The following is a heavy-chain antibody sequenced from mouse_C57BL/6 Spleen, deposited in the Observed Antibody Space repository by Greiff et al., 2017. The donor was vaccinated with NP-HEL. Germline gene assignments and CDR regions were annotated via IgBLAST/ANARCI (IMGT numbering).Heavy chain of an antibody. D-gene: IGHD3-3*01. V-gene: IGHV5-6*01. CDR1: GFTFSSYG. CDR3: ARQGTGYCDV. J-gene: IGHJ1*03. Sequence: DVHLVESGGDLVKPGGSLKLSCAASGFTFSSYGMSWVRQTPDKRLEWVATISSGGSCTYYPDNVKGRFTISRDNAKNTLYLQMSSLKSEDTAMYYCARQGTGYCDVWGTGTTVTVSS. CDR2: ISSGGSCT.